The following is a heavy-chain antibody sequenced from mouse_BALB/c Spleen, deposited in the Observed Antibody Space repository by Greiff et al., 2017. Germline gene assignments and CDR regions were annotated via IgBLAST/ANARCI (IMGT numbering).Heavy chain of an antibody. CDR1: GFTFSSYT. V-gene: IGHV5-12-2*01. D-gene: IGHD1-1*01. CDR2: ISNGGGST. Sequence: EVKLMESGGGLLQPGGSLKLSCAASGFTFSSYTMSWVRQTPETRLEWVAYISNGGGSTYYPDTVKGRFTISRDNAKNTLYLQMSSLKSEDTAMYYCARFYGYAMDYWGQGTSVTVSS. J-gene: IGHJ4*01. CDR3: ARFYGYAMDY.